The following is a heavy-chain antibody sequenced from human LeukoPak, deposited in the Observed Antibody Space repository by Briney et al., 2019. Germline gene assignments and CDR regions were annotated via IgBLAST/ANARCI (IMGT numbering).Heavy chain of an antibody. Sequence: EASVKVSCKASGYTFTSYDINWVRQATGQGLEWMGGIIPIFGTANYAQKFQGRVTITADESTSTAYMELSSLRSEDTAVYYCARGLLDYDFWSGPLDYWGQGTLVTVSS. CDR1: GYTFTSYD. CDR2: IIPIFGTA. D-gene: IGHD3-3*01. CDR3: ARGLLDYDFWSGPLDY. V-gene: IGHV1-69*13. J-gene: IGHJ4*02.